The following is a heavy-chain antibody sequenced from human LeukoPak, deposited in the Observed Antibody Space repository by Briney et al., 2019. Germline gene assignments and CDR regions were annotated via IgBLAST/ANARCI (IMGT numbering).Heavy chain of an antibody. V-gene: IGHV1-46*01. CDR2: INPSGGST. J-gene: IGHJ4*02. CDR3: ARVVFIEDYYDSSGYYYVDY. D-gene: IGHD3-22*01. CDR1: GYTFTSYY. Sequence: GASVKVSCKASGYTFTSYYMHWVRQAPGQGLEWMGIINPSGGSTSYAQKFQGRVTMTRDTSTSTVYMELSSLRSEDTAVYYCARVVFIEDYYDSSGYYYVDYWGQGTLVTVSP.